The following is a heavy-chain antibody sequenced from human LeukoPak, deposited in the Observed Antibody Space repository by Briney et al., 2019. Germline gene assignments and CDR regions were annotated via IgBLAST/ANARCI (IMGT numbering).Heavy chain of an antibody. V-gene: IGHV3-23*01. D-gene: IGHD2-2*01. CDR2: ISGSGSTT. CDR3: AKDRGTSGRHSRFDY. CDR1: GFTFSSYA. J-gene: IGHJ4*02. Sequence: GGSLRPSCAASGFTFSSYAMSWVRQTPGRGLGWVSAISGSGSTTYYADSVKGHFTISRDNSKNTLYLQMDCLTAEDTAIYYCAKDRGTSGRHSRFDYWGQGTLVTVSS.